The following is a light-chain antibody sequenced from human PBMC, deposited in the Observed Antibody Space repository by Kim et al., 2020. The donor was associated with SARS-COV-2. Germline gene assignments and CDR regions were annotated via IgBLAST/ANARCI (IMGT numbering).Light chain of an antibody. CDR2: RTS. Sequence: APVGDRVTITCRASQSVSGWLNWYQQRPGKAPHLLIYRTSTLQTGVPPRFSGSASGTDFTLTINTLQPEDFATYYCQQSYNFPRTFGQGTRVEIK. CDR3: QQSYNFPRT. V-gene: IGKV1-39*01. J-gene: IGKJ1*01. CDR1: QSVSGW.